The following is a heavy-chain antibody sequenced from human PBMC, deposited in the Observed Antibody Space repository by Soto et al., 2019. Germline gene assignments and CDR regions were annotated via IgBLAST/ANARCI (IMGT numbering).Heavy chain of an antibody. V-gene: IGHV4-4*09. Sequence: SETLSLTCRVSGASISNDYWSWIRQPPGKRLEWIGYMYKAGSINYNTSLKSRVTLSVDTSKNQFSLNLTSVTAADTAVYYCARSYYDRSGYAVDPWGQGTLVTVSS. CDR2: MYKAGSI. D-gene: IGHD3-22*01. CDR3: ARSYYDRSGYAVDP. CDR1: GASISNDY. J-gene: IGHJ5*02.